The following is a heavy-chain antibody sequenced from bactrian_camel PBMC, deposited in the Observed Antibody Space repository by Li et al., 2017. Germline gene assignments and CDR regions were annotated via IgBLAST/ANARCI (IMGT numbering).Heavy chain of an antibody. J-gene: IGHJ6*01. CDR3: ASSAREASDSYLPHRDTFRY. CDR2: VNIGGRMT. CDR1: VDIFSRCH. D-gene: IGHD2*01. V-gene: IGHV3S54*01. Sequence: HVQLVESGGGSVQAGGSLRLSCSASVDIFSRCHMGWFRQAPGKEREGVAAVNIGGRMTLYADSVKGRFTLSKNNQMNTLDLEIRNIQVEDTARYYCASSAREASDSYLPHRDTFRYWGHGTQVTVS.